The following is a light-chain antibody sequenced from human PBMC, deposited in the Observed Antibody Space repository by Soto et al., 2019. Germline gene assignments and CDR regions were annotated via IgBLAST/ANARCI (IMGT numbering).Light chain of an antibody. Sequence: EIVLTQSPGTLSLSPGESTTPSCRASQSVSSNSLAWYRRNPGQPPSLLIYGTSTRATDIPRRFSGSGSGTDFTLTITRLEPEDFAVYFCQQYGDSPPTFGQGTKVEVK. J-gene: IGKJ1*01. CDR1: QSVSSNS. V-gene: IGKV3-20*01. CDR3: QQYGDSPPT. CDR2: GTS.